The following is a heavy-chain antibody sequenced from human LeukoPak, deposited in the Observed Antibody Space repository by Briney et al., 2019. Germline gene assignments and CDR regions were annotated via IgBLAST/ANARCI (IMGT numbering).Heavy chain of an antibody. CDR2: INHSGST. Sequence: SETLSLTCAVYGGSFSGYYWSWIRQLPGKGLEWIGEINHSGSTNYNPSLKSRVTISVDTSKNQFSLKLSSVTAADTAVYYCARRPTRITMVRGVPYYYYMDVWGKGTTVTISS. CDR1: GGSFSGYY. V-gene: IGHV4-34*01. CDR3: ARRPTRITMVRGVPYYYYMDV. J-gene: IGHJ6*03. D-gene: IGHD3-10*01.